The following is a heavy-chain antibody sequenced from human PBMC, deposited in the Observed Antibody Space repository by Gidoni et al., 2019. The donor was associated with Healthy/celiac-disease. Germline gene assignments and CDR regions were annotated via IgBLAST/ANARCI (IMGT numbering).Heavy chain of an antibody. V-gene: IGHV3-15*01. Sequence: EVQPVESGGGLVKPGGSLRLSCSPLGFPFSKAWLSCVRQAPGTGLEWVGRIKSKTDGGTTDYAAPVKGRFTISRDDSKNTLYLQMSSLKTEDTAVYYCTTGVYYYDSSGYSRYAEYFQHWGQGTLVTVSS. CDR2: IKSKTDGGTT. D-gene: IGHD3-22*01. CDR1: GFPFSKAW. CDR3: TTGVYYYDSSGYSRYAEYFQH. J-gene: IGHJ1*01.